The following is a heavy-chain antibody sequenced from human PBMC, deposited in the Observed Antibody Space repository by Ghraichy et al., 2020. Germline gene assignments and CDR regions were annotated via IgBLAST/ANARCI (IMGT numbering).Heavy chain of an antibody. J-gene: IGHJ5*02. D-gene: IGHD3-16*01. Sequence: SQTLSLTCAVYGGSFSGYYWSWIRQPPGKGLEWIGEINHSGSTNYNPSLKSRVTISVDTSKNQFSLKLSSVTAADTAVYYCAREGDHGGWFDPWGQGTLVTVSS. V-gene: IGHV4-34*01. CDR2: INHSGST. CDR3: AREGDHGGWFDP. CDR1: GGSFSGYY.